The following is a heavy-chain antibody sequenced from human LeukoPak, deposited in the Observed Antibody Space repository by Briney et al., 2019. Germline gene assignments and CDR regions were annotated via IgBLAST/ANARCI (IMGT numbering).Heavy chain of an antibody. J-gene: IGHJ3*02. CDR1: GGTFSSYA. CDR3: ASEGLPTHGAFDI. Sequence: GSSVKVSCKASGGTFSSYAISWVRQAPGQGLEWMGGIIPIFGTANYAQKFQGRVTITTDESTSTAYTELGSLRSEDTAVYYCASEGLPTHGAFDIWGQGTMVTVSS. CDR2: IIPIFGTA. V-gene: IGHV1-69*05. D-gene: IGHD5-18*01.